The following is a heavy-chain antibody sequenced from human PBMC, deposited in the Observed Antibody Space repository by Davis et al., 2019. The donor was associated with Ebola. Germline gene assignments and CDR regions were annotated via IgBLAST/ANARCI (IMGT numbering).Heavy chain of an antibody. Sequence: GGSLRLSCAASGFTASSNYMSWVRQAPGKGLEWVSVVYSGDRTYYADSVKGRFSISRDNSKNTLYLQMNSLRAEDTAVFYCARGLVIAVAGTGYGFDIWGQGTMVTVSS. CDR2: VYSGDRT. CDR1: GFTASSNY. V-gene: IGHV3-66*01. D-gene: IGHD6-19*01. J-gene: IGHJ3*02. CDR3: ARGLVIAVAGTGYGFDI.